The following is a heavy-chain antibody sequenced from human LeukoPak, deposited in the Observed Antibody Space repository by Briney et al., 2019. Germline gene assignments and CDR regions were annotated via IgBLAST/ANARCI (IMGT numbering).Heavy chain of an antibody. J-gene: IGHJ4*02. CDR2: LNPNTGGT. CDR1: EYTFTGYY. Sequence: SVKVSCKASEYTFTGYYIHWVRQAPGQGLEWMGRLNPNTGGTNYAQNFQGRVTMTRDTSISTVYMEPSSLRSDDTALYYCARVPRSGSYIYFDYWGQGTLVTVSS. D-gene: IGHD3-10*01. V-gene: IGHV1-2*06. CDR3: ARVPRSGSYIYFDY.